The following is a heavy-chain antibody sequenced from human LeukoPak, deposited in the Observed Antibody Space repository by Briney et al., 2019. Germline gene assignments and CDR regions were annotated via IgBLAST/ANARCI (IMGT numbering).Heavy chain of an antibody. CDR3: ARGRAVNY. D-gene: IGHD4-17*01. CDR2: INHSGRA. V-gene: IGHV4-34*01. J-gene: IGHJ4*02. Sequence: SETLSLTCAVYGASFSGYYWSWIRQPPGNGLEWIGEINHSGRANYNTPLNSQVTISVDTSKDQYSVKLGSVTAAETAGYYCARGRAVNYWGQGTLVTVSS. CDR1: GASFSGYY.